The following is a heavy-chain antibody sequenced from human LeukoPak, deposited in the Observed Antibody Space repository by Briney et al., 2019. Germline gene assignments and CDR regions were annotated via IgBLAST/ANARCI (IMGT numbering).Heavy chain of an antibody. J-gene: IGHJ3*01. CDR2: IKQDGSTK. V-gene: IGHV3-7*01. Sequence: GGSLRLSCAASGFTISSYWMTWVRQAPGKGLEWVSNIKQDGSTKYYVDSVKGRFTISRDNAKNSLYLQMSRLRAEDSAVYYCASDPPWENDNFDVWGQGTLVTVSS. D-gene: IGHD3-22*01. CDR1: GFTISSYW. CDR3: ASDPPWENDNFDV.